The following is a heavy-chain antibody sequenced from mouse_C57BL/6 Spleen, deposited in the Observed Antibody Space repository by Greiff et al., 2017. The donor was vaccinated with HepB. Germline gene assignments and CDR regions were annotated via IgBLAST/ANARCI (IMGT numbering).Heavy chain of an antibody. D-gene: IGHD1-1*01. V-gene: IGHV5-4*01. Sequence: EVKVVESGGGLVKPGGSLKLSCAASGFTFSSYAMSWVRQTPEKRLEWVATISDGGSYTYYPDNVKGRFTISRDNAKNNLYLQMSHLKSEDTAMYYCARDKGPLRAFAYWGQGTLVTVSA. CDR3: ARDKGPLRAFAY. J-gene: IGHJ3*01. CDR2: ISDGGSYT. CDR1: GFTFSSYA.